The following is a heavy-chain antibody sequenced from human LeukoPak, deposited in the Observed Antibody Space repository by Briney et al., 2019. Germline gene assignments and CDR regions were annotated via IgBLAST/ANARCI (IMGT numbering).Heavy chain of an antibody. D-gene: IGHD6-19*01. CDR3: AGLIKAVAGGGDDY. J-gene: IGHJ4*02. CDR2: INHSGST. Sequence: SETLSLTCAVYGGSFIGYYWSWIRQPPGKGLEWIGEINHSGSTNYNPSLKSRVTISVDTSKNQFSLKLSSVAAADTAVYYCAGLIKAVAGGGDDYWGQGTLVTVSS. V-gene: IGHV4-34*01. CDR1: GGSFIGYY.